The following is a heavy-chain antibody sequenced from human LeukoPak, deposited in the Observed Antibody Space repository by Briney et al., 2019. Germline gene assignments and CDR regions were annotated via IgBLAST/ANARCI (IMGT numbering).Heavy chain of an antibody. CDR1: GFTFPSYA. J-gene: IGHJ6*02. CDR3: ATGDGSGTNYFYYYGMDV. CDR2: ISGSGDST. Sequence: GGSLRLSCAASGFTFPSYAMSWVRQAPGRGLEWVSVISGSGDSTYYADSVKGRFTISRDNSKNTLYVQMSSLRAEDTATYYYATGDGSGTNYFYYYGMDVWGQGTRVTVSS. D-gene: IGHD3-10*01. V-gene: IGHV3-23*01.